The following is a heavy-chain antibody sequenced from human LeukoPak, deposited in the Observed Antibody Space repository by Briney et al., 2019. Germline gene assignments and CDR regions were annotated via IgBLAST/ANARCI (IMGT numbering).Heavy chain of an antibody. D-gene: IGHD3-22*01. CDR3: ARPRYDSSGYRRYYFDY. J-gene: IGHJ4*02. CDR2: INPNSCGT. Sequence: ASVKVSCKASGYTFTGYYMHWVRQAPGQGLEWMGRINPNSCGTNYAQMFQGRVTMTRDTSISTAYMELSRLRSDDTAVYYCARPRYDSSGYRRYYFDYWGQGTLVTVSS. CDR1: GYTFTGYY. V-gene: IGHV1-2*06.